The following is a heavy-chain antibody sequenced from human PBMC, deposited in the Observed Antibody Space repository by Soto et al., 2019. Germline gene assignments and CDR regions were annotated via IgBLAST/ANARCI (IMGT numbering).Heavy chain of an antibody. V-gene: IGHV1-3*01. CDR1: GYTFTSYA. Sequence: QVQLVQSGAEVKKPGASVKVSCKASGYTFTSYAMHWVRQAPGQRLEWMGWINAGNGNTKYSQKFQGRVTITRDTSVSTAYMELRSLRSEDTAVYYWARARAVERWRETSFDYWGQGTLVTVSS. J-gene: IGHJ4*02. CDR3: ARARAVERWRETSFDY. CDR2: INAGNGNT. D-gene: IGHD1-1*01.